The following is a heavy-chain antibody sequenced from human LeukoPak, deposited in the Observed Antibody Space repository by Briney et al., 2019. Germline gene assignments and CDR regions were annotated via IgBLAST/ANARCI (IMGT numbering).Heavy chain of an antibody. CDR3: ASILLWFVYDY. D-gene: IGHD3-10*01. J-gene: IGHJ4*02. CDR2: IRTKTNSYAT. Sequence: GGSLRLSCAASGFTFSGSAIHWVRQTSGKGLEWVGHIRTKTNSYATAYTASVKGRFTISRDDSKNTAYLQMNSLSAEDTAVYYCASILLWFVYDYWGQGTLVTVSS. CDR1: GFTFSGSA. V-gene: IGHV3-73*01.